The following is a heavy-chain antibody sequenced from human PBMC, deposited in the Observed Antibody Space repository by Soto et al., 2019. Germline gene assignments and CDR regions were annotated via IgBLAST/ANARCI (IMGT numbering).Heavy chain of an antibody. CDR1: GGSISSYY. D-gene: IGHD3-10*01. Sequence: QVQLQESGPGLVKPSETLSLTCTVSGGSISSYYWSWIRQPPGKGLEWIGYIYYSGSTNYNPSLKSRATISVDTSKNQVSLKLSSVTAADTAVYYCASSQMVRRGGDYYYYMDVWGKGTTVTVSS. CDR2: IYYSGST. V-gene: IGHV4-59*08. CDR3: ASSQMVRRGGDYYYYMDV. J-gene: IGHJ6*03.